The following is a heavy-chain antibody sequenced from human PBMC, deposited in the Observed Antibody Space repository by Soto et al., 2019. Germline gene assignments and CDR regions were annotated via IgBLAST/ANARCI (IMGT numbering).Heavy chain of an antibody. CDR3: ARGREEAFGVILINYYAMDV. D-gene: IGHD3-3*01. J-gene: IGHJ6*02. V-gene: IGHV1-69*01. Sequence: NFSCKAYANSFSTDGLSWVRQAPGQGLEWMGVIIPIFDSTTYAQKFEGRVTITADESTNTAYMELSSLRYEDTAIYYCARGREEAFGVILINYYAMDVFGQRTAVTVSS. CDR2: IIPIFDST. CDR1: ANSFSTDG.